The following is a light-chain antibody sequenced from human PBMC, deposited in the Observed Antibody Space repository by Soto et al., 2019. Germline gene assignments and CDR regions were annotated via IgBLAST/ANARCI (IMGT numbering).Light chain of an antibody. J-gene: IGKJ4*01. CDR1: QSVSDSN. CDR3: HQYGTSPLT. CDR2: GAS. Sequence: EIVLTQSPVTLSLTPGERVSVSCRASQSVSDSNLAWYQQKPGQSPRLLNYGASRRATGIPDRFSGSGSRTGFTLTISRLEPEDFAVYYCHQYGTSPLTFGGGTKVEIK. V-gene: IGKV3-20*01.